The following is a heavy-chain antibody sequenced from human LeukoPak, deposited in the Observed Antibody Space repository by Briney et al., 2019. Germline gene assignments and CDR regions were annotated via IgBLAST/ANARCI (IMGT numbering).Heavy chain of an antibody. CDR3: ARDIQDPRDYYDSSGYTLDY. J-gene: IGHJ4*02. V-gene: IGHV1-69*05. CDR2: IIPIFGTA. D-gene: IGHD3-22*01. Sequence: SSVKLSCKASGGTLSSYAISCVRHAPGPGLEWMRRIIPIFGTANYAQKFQGRGTITTDESTSTAYMELISLRSEDTDVYYCARDIQDPRDYYDSSGYTLDYWGQGTLVTVSS. CDR1: GGTLSSYA.